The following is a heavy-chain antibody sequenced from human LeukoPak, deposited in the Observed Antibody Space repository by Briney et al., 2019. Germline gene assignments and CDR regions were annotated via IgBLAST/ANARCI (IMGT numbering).Heavy chain of an antibody. V-gene: IGHV5-51*01. J-gene: IGHJ4*02. Sequence: GESLKISCKASGYSFTNYWIGWVRQMPGKGLEWMGIIYPGDSDTRYSPSFQGQVTISADKSISTAYLQWSSLKASGTAMYYCARPLLDSGDHGDFWGQGTLVTVSS. D-gene: IGHD4-17*01. CDR2: IYPGDSDT. CDR3: ARPLLDSGDHGDF. CDR1: GYSFTNYW.